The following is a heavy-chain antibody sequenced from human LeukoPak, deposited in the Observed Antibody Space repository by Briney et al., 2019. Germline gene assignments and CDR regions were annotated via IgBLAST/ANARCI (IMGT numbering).Heavy chain of an antibody. Sequence: GGSLRLSCAASGFTFSSYAMSWVRQAPGKGLEWVSAISGSGGSTYYADSVKGRFTISRDNSKNTLYLQMNSLRAEDTAVYYCAKVRPPLQYCSSTSCLGSFDYWGQGTLVTVSS. J-gene: IGHJ4*02. D-gene: IGHD2-2*01. CDR3: AKVRPPLQYCSSTSCLGSFDY. CDR1: GFTFSSYA. CDR2: ISGSGGST. V-gene: IGHV3-23*01.